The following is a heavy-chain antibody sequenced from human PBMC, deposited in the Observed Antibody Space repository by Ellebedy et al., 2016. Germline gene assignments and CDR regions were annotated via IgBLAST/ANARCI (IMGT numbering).Heavy chain of an antibody. CDR3: ARWPPRY. CDR2: IFYSGST. CDR1: GGSISSSSYC. Sequence: SETLSLXXTVSGGSISSSSYCWGWIRQPPGKGLEWLGTIFYSGSTYYKPSLQRRVAISVDTSKNQFSLKLSSVTAADTAVYYCARWPPRYWGQGTLVTVSS. J-gene: IGHJ4*02. V-gene: IGHV4-39*07. D-gene: IGHD5-12*01.